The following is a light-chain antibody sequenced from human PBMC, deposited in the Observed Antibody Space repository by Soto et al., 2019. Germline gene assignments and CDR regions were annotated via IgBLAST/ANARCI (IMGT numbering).Light chain of an antibody. CDR3: CSFAGSYTFV. CDR1: DSDVGGSNH. V-gene: IGLV2-11*01. CDR2: DVS. J-gene: IGLJ1*01. Sequence: QSALTQPRSVSGSPGQSVTISCTGTDSDVGGSNHVSWYQYHPGKAPKFMIYDVSKRPSGVPDRFSGSKSGNTASLTISGLQAEDEADYYCCSFAGSYTFVFGTGTKV.